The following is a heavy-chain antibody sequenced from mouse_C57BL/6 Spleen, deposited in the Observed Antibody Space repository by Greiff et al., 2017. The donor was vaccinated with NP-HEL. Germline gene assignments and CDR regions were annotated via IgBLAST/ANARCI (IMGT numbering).Heavy chain of an antibody. Sequence: EVQLQQSGPELVKPGASVKISCKASGYTFTDYYMNWVKQSHGKSLEWIGDINPNNGGTSYNQKFKGKATLTVDKSSSTAYMELRSLTSEDSAVYYCARARSTGPLMDYWGQGTSVTVSS. CDR1: GYTFTDYY. CDR3: ARARSTGPLMDY. V-gene: IGHV1-26*01. CDR2: INPNNGGT. J-gene: IGHJ4*01. D-gene: IGHD3-3*01.